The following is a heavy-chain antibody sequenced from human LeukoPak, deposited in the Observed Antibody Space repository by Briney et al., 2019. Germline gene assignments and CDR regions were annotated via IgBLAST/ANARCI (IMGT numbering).Heavy chain of an antibody. Sequence: SETLSLTCTVSGGSISSGDYYWSWIRQPPGKGLEWIGYIYYSGSTYYNPSPKSRVTISVDTSKNQFSLKLSSVTAADTAVYYCARLGSSSWLDYWGQGTLVTVSS. CDR3: ARLGSSSWLDY. D-gene: IGHD6-13*01. J-gene: IGHJ4*02. V-gene: IGHV4-30-4*08. CDR1: GGSISSGDYY. CDR2: IYYSGST.